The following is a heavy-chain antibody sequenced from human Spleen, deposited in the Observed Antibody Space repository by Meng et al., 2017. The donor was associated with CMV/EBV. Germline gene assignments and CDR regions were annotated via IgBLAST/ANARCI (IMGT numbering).Heavy chain of an antibody. V-gene: IGHV1-8*03. Sequence: GESLKISCAASGYTFTSYDINWVRQATGQGLEWMGWMNPNSGNTGYAQKFQGRVTITRNTSISTAYMELSSLRSEDTAVYYCARGRGSSTSGVEYWGQGTLVTVSS. CDR3: ARGRGSSTSGVEY. D-gene: IGHD2-2*01. CDR1: GYTFTSYD. CDR2: MNPNSGNT. J-gene: IGHJ4*02.